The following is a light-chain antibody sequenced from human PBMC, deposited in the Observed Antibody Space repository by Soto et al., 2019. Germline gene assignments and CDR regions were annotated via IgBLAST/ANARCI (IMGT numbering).Light chain of an antibody. V-gene: IGLV4-69*01. J-gene: IGLJ2*01. Sequence: QPVLTQSPSASASLGASVKVTCTLSSGHSNYAIAWHQQQPEKGPRYLMKLNSDGSHTKGDGIPDRFSGSSSGAERYLTISSLQSDDEADYYCQTWGTGIVVFGGGTKLTVL. CDR3: QTWGTGIVV. CDR2: LNSDGSH. CDR1: SGHSNYA.